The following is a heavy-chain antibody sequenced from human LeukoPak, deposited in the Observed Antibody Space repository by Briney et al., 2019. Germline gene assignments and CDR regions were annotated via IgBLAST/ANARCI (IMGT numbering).Heavy chain of an antibody. CDR2: MNPNSGNT. V-gene: IGHV1-8*03. D-gene: IGHD2-15*01. J-gene: IGHJ4*02. CDR3: ARRDCTGGSCRTRIFDY. Sequence: ASVKVSCKASGYTFTSYDINWVRQATGQGLEWMAWMNPNSGNTGYAQKFQGRVTITRNTSISTAYMELSSLTSEDSAVYYCARRDCTGGSCRTRIFDYWGQGTLVTVSS. CDR1: GYTFTSYD.